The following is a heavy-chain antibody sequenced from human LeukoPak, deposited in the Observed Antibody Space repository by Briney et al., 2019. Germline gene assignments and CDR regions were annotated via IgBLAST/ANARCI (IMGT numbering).Heavy chain of an antibody. V-gene: IGHV3-74*01. CDR2: INSDGSST. J-gene: IGHJ4*02. CDR3: ARAKPKNMVRGLIMRRESRYYFDY. Sequence: PGGSLRLSCAASGFTFSSHGMNWVRQAPGKGLEWVSRINSDGSSTSYADSVKGRFTISRDNSKSTLYIQMNSLRAEDTAVYYCARAKPKNMVRGLIMRRESRYYFDYWGQGTLVTVSS. CDR1: GFTFSSHG. D-gene: IGHD3-10*01.